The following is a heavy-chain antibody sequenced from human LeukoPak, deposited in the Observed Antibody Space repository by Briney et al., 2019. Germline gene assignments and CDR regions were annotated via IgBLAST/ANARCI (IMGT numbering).Heavy chain of an antibody. CDR1: GFTFSSYG. V-gene: IGHV3-30*02. CDR2: IRYDGSNK. Sequence: GSLRLSCAASGFTFSSYGMHWVRQAPGKGLEWVAFIRYDGSNKYYADSVKGRFTISRDNSKNTLYLQMNSLRAEDTAVYYCAKLDYRDYYMDVWGKGTTVTVSS. J-gene: IGHJ6*03. D-gene: IGHD4-11*01. CDR3: AKLDYRDYYMDV.